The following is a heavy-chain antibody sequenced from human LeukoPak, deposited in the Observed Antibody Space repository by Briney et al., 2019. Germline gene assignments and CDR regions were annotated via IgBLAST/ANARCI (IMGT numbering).Heavy chain of an antibody. CDR2: INPRSGGI. CDR1: GYTFTDYY. J-gene: IGHJ4*02. V-gene: IGHV1-2*06. Sequence: ASVRVSCKTSGYTFTDYYIHWVRQAPGQRLEWMGRINPRSGGINYAQKFRGRVTMTRDTAISTAYMDLSGLRSDDTAVYYCAREAGGSDTYYLDYWGQGVLVTVSS. D-gene: IGHD1-26*01. CDR3: AREAGGSDTYYLDY.